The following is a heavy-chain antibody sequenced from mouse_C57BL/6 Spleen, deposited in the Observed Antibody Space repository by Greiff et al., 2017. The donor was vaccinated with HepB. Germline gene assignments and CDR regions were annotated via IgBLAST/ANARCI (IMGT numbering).Heavy chain of an antibody. CDR3: ARPELSIYYAMDY. CDR1: GFTFSDYG. D-gene: IGHD2-10*02. V-gene: IGHV5-17*01. Sequence: EVQWVESGGGLVKPGGSLKLSCAASGFTFSDYGMHWVRQAPEKGLEWVAYISSGSSTIYYADTVKGRFTISRDNAKNTLFLQMTSLRSEDTAMYYCARPELSIYYAMDYWGQGTSVTVSS. CDR2: ISSGSSTI. J-gene: IGHJ4*01.